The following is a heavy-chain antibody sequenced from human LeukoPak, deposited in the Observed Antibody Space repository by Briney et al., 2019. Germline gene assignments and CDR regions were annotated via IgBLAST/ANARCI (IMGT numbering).Heavy chain of an antibody. V-gene: IGHV3-9*01. CDR2: IRWNSGSI. CDR1: GFTFDDYA. CDR3: AKDIGYGSTLGYYYGMDV. Sequence: PGRSLRLSCAASGFTFDDYAMHRVRQAPGKGLEGVSGIRWNSGSIGYADSVKGRFTISRDNAKNSLYLQMNSLRAEDTALYYCAKDIGYGSTLGYYYGMDVWGQGTTVTVSS. J-gene: IGHJ6*02. D-gene: IGHD3-10*01.